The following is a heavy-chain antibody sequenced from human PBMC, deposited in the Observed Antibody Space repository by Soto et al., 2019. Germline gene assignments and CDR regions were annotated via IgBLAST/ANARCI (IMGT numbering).Heavy chain of an antibody. CDR1: GFTFSSYW. CDR3: ASGYSYGYSIDY. V-gene: IGHV3-74*01. D-gene: IGHD5-18*01. Sequence: GGSLRLSCAASGFTFSSYWMHWVRQAPGKGLVWVSRINSDGSSTSYADSVKGRFTISRDNAKKTLYLQMNSLRAEDTAVYYCASGYSYGYSIDYWGQGTLVTVSS. J-gene: IGHJ4*02. CDR2: INSDGSST.